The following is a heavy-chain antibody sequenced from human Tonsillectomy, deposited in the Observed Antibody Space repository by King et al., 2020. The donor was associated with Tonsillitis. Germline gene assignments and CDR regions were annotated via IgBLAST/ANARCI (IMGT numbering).Heavy chain of an antibody. Sequence: VQLVESGGGLVQPGGSLRLSCAASGFTFSSYDMHWVRQATGKGLEWVSAIGTAGDTYYPGSVKGRFTISSENAKNSLYLQMNSLRAGDTALYYCASGRYSSTWQLQYYFDYWGQGTLVTVSS. CDR2: IGTAGDT. D-gene: IGHD6-13*01. CDR1: GFTFSSYD. V-gene: IGHV3-13*01. CDR3: ASGRYSSTWQLQYYFDY. J-gene: IGHJ4*02.